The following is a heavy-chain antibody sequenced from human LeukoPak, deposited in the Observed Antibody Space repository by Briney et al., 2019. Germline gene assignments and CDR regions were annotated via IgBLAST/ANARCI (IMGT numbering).Heavy chain of an antibody. Sequence: GGSLRLSCAVSGVTVRSNYMSWVRQAPGKGLEWVSIISGDDKTDYADSVKGRFTVSKDNSRNTLYLQMNSLRVEDTAVHYCARPPHIGSSLDYWGQGTLVTVSS. CDR1: GVTVRSNY. CDR3: ARPPHIGSSLDY. CDR2: ISGDDKT. J-gene: IGHJ4*02. D-gene: IGHD1-26*01. V-gene: IGHV3-66*01.